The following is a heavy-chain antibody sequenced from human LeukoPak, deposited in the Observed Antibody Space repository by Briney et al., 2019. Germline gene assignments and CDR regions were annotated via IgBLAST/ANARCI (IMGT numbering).Heavy chain of an antibody. V-gene: IGHV1-46*01. CDR1: GYTFTGYW. Sequence: ASVKVSCKAFGYTFTGYWMHWVRQAPGQGPEWMGVISPSGGSTIYAQKFKGRVTLTRDMSTSTDYLELGSLRSEDTAVYYCAKSGVPRFCCGGDLNDYWGQGTLVTVSS. J-gene: IGHJ4*02. CDR2: ISPSGGST. CDR3: AKSGVPRFCCGGDLNDY. D-gene: IGHD2-21*02.